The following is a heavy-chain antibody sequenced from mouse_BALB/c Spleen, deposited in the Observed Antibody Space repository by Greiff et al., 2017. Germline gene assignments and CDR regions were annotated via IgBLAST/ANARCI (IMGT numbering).Heavy chain of an antibody. CDR1: GYAFTNYL. CDR3: ARSPFDY. J-gene: IGHJ2*01. V-gene: IGHV1-54*03. CDR2: INPGSGGT. Sequence: VQLQQSGAELVRPGTSVKVSCKASGYAFTNYLIEWVKQRPGQGLEWIGVINPGSGGTNYNEKFKGKATLTADKSSSTAYMQLSSLTSDDSAVYFCARSPFDYWGQGTTLTVSS.